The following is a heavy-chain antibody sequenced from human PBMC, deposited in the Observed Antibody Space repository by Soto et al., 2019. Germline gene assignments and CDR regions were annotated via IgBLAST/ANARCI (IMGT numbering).Heavy chain of an antibody. CDR2: ISSDGSST. Sequence: GGSLRLSCAASGFTFSGYWMHWVRQAPGKGLVWVSRISSDGSSTNYADSLKDRFTISRDNAKNTLYLQMNSLRAEDTAVYYCASEPIRAFAIWGQGTMVPVSS. CDR3: ASEPIRAFAI. CDR1: GFTFSGYW. D-gene: IGHD3-9*01. V-gene: IGHV3-74*01. J-gene: IGHJ3*02.